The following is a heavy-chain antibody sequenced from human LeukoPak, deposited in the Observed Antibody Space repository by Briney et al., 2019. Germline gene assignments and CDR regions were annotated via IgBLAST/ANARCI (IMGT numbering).Heavy chain of an antibody. CDR1: GFTLSTYY. CDR3: ARAYLIDY. Sequence: GGSLRLSCAASGFTLSTYYMSWVRQAPGKGLEWVANIKQDGSEKYYVDSVKGRFTISRDNAKNSQYLQMNSLRAEDTAVYYCARAYLIDYWGQGTLVTVSS. J-gene: IGHJ4*02. V-gene: IGHV3-7*01. CDR2: IKQDGSEK.